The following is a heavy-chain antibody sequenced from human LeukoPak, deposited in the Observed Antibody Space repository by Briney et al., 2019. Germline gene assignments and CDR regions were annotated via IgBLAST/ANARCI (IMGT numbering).Heavy chain of an antibody. J-gene: IGHJ4*02. CDR1: GYTFTSYG. D-gene: IGHD3-9*01. CDR3: ARTYYDILTGYYSHFDY. CDR2: ISAYNGNT. Sequence: ASVKVSRKASGYTFTSYGISWVRQAPGQGLEWMGWISAYNGNTNYAQKLQGRVTMTTDTSTSTAYMELRSLRSDDTAVYYCARTYYDILTGYYSHFDYWGQGTLVTVSS. V-gene: IGHV1-18*01.